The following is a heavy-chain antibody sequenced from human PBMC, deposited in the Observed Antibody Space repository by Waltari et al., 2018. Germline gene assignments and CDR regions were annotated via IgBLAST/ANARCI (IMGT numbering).Heavy chain of an antibody. V-gene: IGHV4-59*08. J-gene: IGHJ6*02. D-gene: IGHD3-10*01. CDR3: ARAGIVLWFGERRSGYYGMDV. CDR2: SDYSGST. Sequence: QVQLQESGPGLVKPSETLSLTCTVSGGSISSYYLSWLRQPPGKGLEWIGYSDYSGSTNGNPSLKSRVTRSVDTSKNQFSLKLGSVTAADTAVYYCARAGIVLWFGERRSGYYGMDVWGQGTTVTVSS. CDR1: GGSISSYY.